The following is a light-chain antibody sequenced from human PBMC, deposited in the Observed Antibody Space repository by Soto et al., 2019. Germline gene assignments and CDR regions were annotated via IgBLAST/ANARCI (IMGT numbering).Light chain of an antibody. CDR2: EVS. CDR1: SSDVGSYNL. CDR3: CSYAGRSTPYV. J-gene: IGLJ1*01. Sequence: QSALTQPASVSGSPGQSITISCTGTSSDVGSYNLVSWYQQYPGKAPKLMIYEVSKRPSGVSNRFSGSKSGNTASLTISGLQAEDEADYYCCSYAGRSTPYVFRTGTKLTVL. V-gene: IGLV2-23*02.